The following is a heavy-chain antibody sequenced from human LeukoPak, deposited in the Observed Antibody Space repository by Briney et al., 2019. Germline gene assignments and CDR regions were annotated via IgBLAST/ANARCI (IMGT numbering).Heavy chain of an antibody. J-gene: IGHJ4*02. D-gene: IGHD6-13*01. Sequence: GGSLRLSCAASGFTFSSYAMSWVRQAPGKGLEWVSAISGSGSGGTTHYADSVKGRFTISRDNSKNTLYLQMNSLRAEDTAVYYCAKGYRGYPFDYWGQGTLVTVSS. CDR1: GFTFSSYA. CDR2: ISGSGSGGTT. CDR3: AKGYRGYPFDY. V-gene: IGHV3-23*01.